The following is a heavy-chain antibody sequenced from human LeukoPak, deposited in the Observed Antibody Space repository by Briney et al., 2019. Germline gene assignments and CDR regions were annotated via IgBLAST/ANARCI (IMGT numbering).Heavy chain of an antibody. D-gene: IGHD3-10*01. CDR1: GYRFTSYW. J-gene: IGHJ5*02. Sequence: GGALRISFKGSGYRFTSYWISWGRPMPGKGLGWVGRIDPSDSYTNYSRSFQGHVTISADKSISTAYLQWSSLKASDTAMYYCARLQDYYGSGRAGFDPWGQGTLVTVSS. V-gene: IGHV5-10-1*01. CDR2: IDPSDSYT. CDR3: ARLQDYYGSGRAGFDP.